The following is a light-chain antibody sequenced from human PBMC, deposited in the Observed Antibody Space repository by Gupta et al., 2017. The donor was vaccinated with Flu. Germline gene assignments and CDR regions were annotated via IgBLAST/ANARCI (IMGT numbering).Light chain of an antibody. CDR1: NNDIGGYDF. CDR2: EVT. V-gene: IGLV2-14*03. J-gene: IGLJ2*01. Sequence: QSVLTQPASVSGSPGQSITISCTGTNNDIGGYDFVSWYQQFPGKAPKVVISEVTIRPSGVPLRFSGAKSGNTASLIISGLQTDDEADYYCSSYSATARVVFGGGTKLTVL. CDR3: SSYSATARVV.